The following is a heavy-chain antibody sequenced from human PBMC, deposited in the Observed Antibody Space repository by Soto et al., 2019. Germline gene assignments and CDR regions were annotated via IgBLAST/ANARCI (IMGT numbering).Heavy chain of an antibody. D-gene: IGHD3-9*01. CDR1: GGSFSGYY. Sequence: SETLSLTCAVYGGSFSGYYWSWIRQPPGKGLEWIGEINHSGSTNYNPSLKSRVTISVDTSKNQFSLKLSSVTAADTAVYYCARAGLRYFDWLSFDYWGQGTRVTVSS. V-gene: IGHV4-34*01. CDR3: ARAGLRYFDWLSFDY. CDR2: INHSGST. J-gene: IGHJ4*02.